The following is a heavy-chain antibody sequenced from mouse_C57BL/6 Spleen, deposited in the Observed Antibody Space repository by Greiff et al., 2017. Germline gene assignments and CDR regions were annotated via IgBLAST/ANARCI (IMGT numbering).Heavy chain of an antibody. CDR1: GYTFTSYG. CDR3: AREGAYYSNSGDAMDY. D-gene: IGHD2-5*01. J-gene: IGHJ4*01. Sequence: VQLQQSGAELARPGASVKLSCKASGYTFTSYGISWVKQRTGQGLEWIGEIDPRSGNTYYNEKFKGKATLTADTSSSTAYMELRSLTSEDSAVYFCAREGAYYSNSGDAMDYWGQGASVTVSS. CDR2: IDPRSGNT. V-gene: IGHV1-81*01.